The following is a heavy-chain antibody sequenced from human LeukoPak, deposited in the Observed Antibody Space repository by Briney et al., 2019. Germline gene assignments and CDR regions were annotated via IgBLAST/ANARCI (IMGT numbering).Heavy chain of an antibody. CDR3: AKAKGYYPPYYFDY. J-gene: IGHJ4*02. CDR1: GFTFSSYG. Sequence: GGSLRLSCAASGFTFSSYGMHWVRQAPGKGLEWVAVISYDGSNKYYADSVKGRFTISRDNSKNTLYLQMISLRAEDTAVYYCAKAKGYYPPYYFDYWGQGTLVTVSS. V-gene: IGHV3-30*18. CDR2: ISYDGSNK. D-gene: IGHD1-26*01.